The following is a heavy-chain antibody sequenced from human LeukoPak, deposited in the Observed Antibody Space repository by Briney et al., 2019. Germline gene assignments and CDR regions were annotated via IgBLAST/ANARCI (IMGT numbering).Heavy chain of an antibody. D-gene: IGHD3-16*01. CDR2: IYPPTGGT. CDR1: GYTFTAYH. V-gene: IGHV1-2*02. Sequence: ASVKVSCKASGYTFTAYHVHWVRQAPGQGLEFMGWIYPPTGGTVLAGKFQGRVILTRDTSIATVYMELSGLKFDDTAVYYCIRENWYYEDWGQGTLVTVSS. J-gene: IGHJ4*02. CDR3: IRENWYYED.